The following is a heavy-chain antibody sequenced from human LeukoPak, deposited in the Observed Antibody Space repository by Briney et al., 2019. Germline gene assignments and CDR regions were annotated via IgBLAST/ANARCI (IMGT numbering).Heavy chain of an antibody. V-gene: IGHV3-30-3*01. CDR2: TSYDGSNI. CDR3: ARGRSGYYSIAY. J-gene: IGHJ4*02. Sequence: PGGSLRLSCAASGFIFSNYAMHWVRQAPGKGLEWVAVTSYDGSNIYYADSVKGRFTISRDNSKNTLYLQMNSLRVEDTAVYYCARGRSGYYSIAYWGQGTLVTVSS. CDR1: GFIFSNYA. D-gene: IGHD3-22*01.